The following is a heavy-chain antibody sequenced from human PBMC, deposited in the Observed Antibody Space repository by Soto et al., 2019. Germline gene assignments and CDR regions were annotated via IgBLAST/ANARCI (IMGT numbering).Heavy chain of an antibody. CDR1: GFTLQHYA. D-gene: IGHD3-10*01. J-gene: IGHJ5*02. Sequence: LRLSCTGSGFTLQHYAMAWVRQAPGKGLEWVSTLIGGHYGTAYSYSVKGRFTVSRDNSKNCLYLQMNSLGVEDTAMYFCAKGKSTGDIDWSDPWGQGSLVTVSS. CDR2: LIGGHYGT. CDR3: AKGKSTGDIDWSDP. V-gene: IGHV3-23*01.